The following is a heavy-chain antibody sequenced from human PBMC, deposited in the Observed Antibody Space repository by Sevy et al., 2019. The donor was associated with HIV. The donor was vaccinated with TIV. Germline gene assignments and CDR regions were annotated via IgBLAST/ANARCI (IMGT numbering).Heavy chain of an antibody. CDR2: ISYDGSNK. V-gene: IGHV3-30*18. CDR1: GFTFSSYG. Sequence: GGSLRLSCAASGFTFSSYGMHWVRQAPGKGLEWVAVISYDGSNKYYADSVKGRFTISRDNSKNMPYLQMNSLRAEDTAVYYCANAAQSYYDFWSGYTLPHFDYWGQGTLVTVSS. CDR3: ANAAQSYYDFWSGYTLPHFDY. J-gene: IGHJ4*02. D-gene: IGHD3-3*01.